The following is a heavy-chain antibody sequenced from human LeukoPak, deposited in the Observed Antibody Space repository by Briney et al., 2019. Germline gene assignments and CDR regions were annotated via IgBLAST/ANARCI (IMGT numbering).Heavy chain of an antibody. V-gene: IGHV4-4*07. D-gene: IGHD1-7*01. Sequence: LSETLSLTCTVSGASISPYYWNWIRQPAGKGLEWIGRLYPSGSSDQNPSLKSRVSISVGTSSNQFSLRVTSVTAADTAVYYCARGGRGWNYPYSTEPHWGQGTLVTVSS. J-gene: IGHJ4*02. CDR3: ARGGRGWNYPYSTEPH. CDR1: GASISPYY. CDR2: LYPSGSS.